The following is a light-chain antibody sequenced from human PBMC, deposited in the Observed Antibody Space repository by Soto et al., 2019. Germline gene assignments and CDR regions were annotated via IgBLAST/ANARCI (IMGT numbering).Light chain of an antibody. CDR1: QSVSGTY. V-gene: IGKV3-20*01. J-gene: IGKJ5*01. Sequence: IVLAQSPGTLSLSPGERATLSCRASQSVSGTYLAWYQQKPGQALRLLIYDVSSRATGIPDRFSGSGSGADFTLTISRLEPEDFAVYYCQQYGTSPQTFGQGTRLEIK. CDR2: DVS. CDR3: QQYGTSPQT.